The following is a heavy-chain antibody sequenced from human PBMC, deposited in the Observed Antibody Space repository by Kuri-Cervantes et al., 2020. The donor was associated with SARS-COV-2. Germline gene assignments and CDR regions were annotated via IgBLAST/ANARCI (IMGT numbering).Heavy chain of an antibody. CDR1: GYSFTSYW. Sequence: GESLKISCKGSGYSFTSYWISWVRQMPGKGLEWMGRIDPSDSYTNYSPPFQGHVTISADKSISTAYLQWSSLKASDTAMYYCARPYDSSGYSTHFDYWGQGTLVTVSS. CDR2: IDPSDSYT. D-gene: IGHD3-22*01. CDR3: ARPYDSSGYSTHFDY. J-gene: IGHJ4*02. V-gene: IGHV5-10-1*01.